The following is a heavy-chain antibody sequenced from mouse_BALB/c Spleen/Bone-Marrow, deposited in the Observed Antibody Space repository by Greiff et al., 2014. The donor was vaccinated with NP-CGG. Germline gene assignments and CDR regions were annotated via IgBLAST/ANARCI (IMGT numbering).Heavy chain of an antibody. Sequence: EVQLQQSGAELVKPGASVKLSCTASGFNIIYAYIHWVKRRPEQGLERIGRIYPANGNTNYDPKFQGKATITADTSSNTAYLHLNSLTSEDTAVYYCARSPGEVNYWGQGTLVTVSA. CDR1: GFNIIYAY. CDR3: ARSPGEVNY. CDR2: IYPANGNT. J-gene: IGHJ3*01. D-gene: IGHD1-3*01. V-gene: IGHV14-3*02.